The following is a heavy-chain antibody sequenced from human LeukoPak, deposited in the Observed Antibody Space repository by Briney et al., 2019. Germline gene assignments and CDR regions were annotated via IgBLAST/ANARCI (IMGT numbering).Heavy chain of an antibody. CDR3: AREGSIYYFDY. J-gene: IGHJ4*02. V-gene: IGHV1-2*02. CDR1: GGTFSNYG. Sequence: VASVKVSCKAAGGTFSNYGHAISWVRQAPGQGLEWMGWINPNSGGTNYAQKFQGRVTMTRDTSISTAYMELSRLRSDDTAVYYCAREGSIYYFDYWGQGTLVTVSS. D-gene: IGHD2-2*01. CDR2: INPNSGGT.